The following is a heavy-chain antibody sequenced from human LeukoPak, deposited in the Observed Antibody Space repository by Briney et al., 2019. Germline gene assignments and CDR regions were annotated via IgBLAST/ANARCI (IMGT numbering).Heavy chain of an antibody. CDR2: IYYSGST. D-gene: IGHD3-22*01. V-gene: IGHV4-39*07. CDR3: ARVLFESSGYPRDNAFDI. J-gene: IGHJ3*02. Sequence: SETLSLTCTVSGGSISSSSYYWGWLRRPPGRGLEGLGSIYYSGSTYYNPSLKSRVTISVDTSKNQFSLKLSSVTAADTAVYYCARVLFESSGYPRDNAFDIWGQGTMVTVSS. CDR1: GGSISSSSYY.